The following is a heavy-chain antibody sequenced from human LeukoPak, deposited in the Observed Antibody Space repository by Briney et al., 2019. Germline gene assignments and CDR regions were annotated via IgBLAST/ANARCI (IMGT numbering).Heavy chain of an antibody. CDR1: GFIFSSNG. D-gene: IGHD2/OR15-2a*01. V-gene: IGHV3-48*01. CDR2: ISSSGSTV. J-gene: IGHJ4*02. Sequence: GGSLRLSCTASGFIFSSNGMNWVRQTPGKGLEWISHISSSGSTVYYADSVRGRFTISRDNARNSVYLQMNSLRAEDTAVYYCVSFYETYWGRGTLVTVSS. CDR3: VSFYETY.